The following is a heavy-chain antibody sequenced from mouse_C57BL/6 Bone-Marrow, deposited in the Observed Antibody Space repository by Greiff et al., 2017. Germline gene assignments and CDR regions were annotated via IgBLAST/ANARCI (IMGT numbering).Heavy chain of an antibody. V-gene: IGHV5-2*01. CDR3: ARHITTAVGDWYFDV. D-gene: IGHD1-1*01. CDR2: INSDGGST. Sequence: DVKLVESGGGLVQPGESLKLSCESNEYEFPSHDMSWVRKTPEKRLELVAAINSDGGSTYYPDTMERRFIISRDNTKKTRYLQMSSLRSEDTALYYCARHITTAVGDWYFDVWGTGTTVTVSS. J-gene: IGHJ1*03. CDR1: EYEFPSHD.